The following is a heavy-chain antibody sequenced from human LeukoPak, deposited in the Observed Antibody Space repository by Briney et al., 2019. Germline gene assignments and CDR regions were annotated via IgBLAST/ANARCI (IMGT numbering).Heavy chain of an antibody. J-gene: IGHJ6*03. CDR1: GCSISSGSYY. Sequence: SETLSLTCTVSGCSISSGSYYWSWLRQPAGKGLEWIGRIYTSGSTNYNPSLKSRVTISVDTSKNQYSLKQSSGTAADTAVYYCAREVVRGVTNYYYYMDVWGKGTTVTISS. CDR2: IYTSGST. V-gene: IGHV4-61*02. D-gene: IGHD3-10*01. CDR3: AREVVRGVTNYYYYMDV.